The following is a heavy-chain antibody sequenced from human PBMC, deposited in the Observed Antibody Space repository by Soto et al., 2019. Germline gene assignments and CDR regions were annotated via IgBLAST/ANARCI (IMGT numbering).Heavy chain of an antibody. CDR2: IYYSGST. Sequence: PSATLSLTCTVSGGSISSSSYYWGWIRQPPGKGLEWIGSIYYSGSTYYNPSLKSRVTISVDTSKNYFSLKLSFLPAADTVLFYCARLSAYYDSSGYYYFDYWGQGTLVTVSS. D-gene: IGHD3-22*01. CDR1: GGSISSSSYY. CDR3: ARLSAYYDSSGYYYFDY. V-gene: IGHV4-39*01. J-gene: IGHJ4*02.